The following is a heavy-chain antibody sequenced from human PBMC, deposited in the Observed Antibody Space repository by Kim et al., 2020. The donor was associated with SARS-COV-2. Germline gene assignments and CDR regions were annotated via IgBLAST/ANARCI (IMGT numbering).Heavy chain of an antibody. J-gene: IGHJ4*02. D-gene: IGHD6-6*01. CDR1: GGSISSGGYY. CDR2: IYYSENT. Sequence: SETLSLTCTVSGGSISSGGYYWSWIRQHPEKGLEWIGYIYYSENTYYNPSLKSRVTISLDTSKNQFSLKLSSVTAADTAVYYCARDNYGSSSRYFDYWGQGTLVTVSS. CDR3: ARDNYGSSSRYFDY. V-gene: IGHV4-31*03.